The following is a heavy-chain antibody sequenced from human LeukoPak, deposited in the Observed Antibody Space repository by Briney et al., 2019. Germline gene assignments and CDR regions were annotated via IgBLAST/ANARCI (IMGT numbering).Heavy chain of an antibody. CDR3: ARFGGGVVPAAMMDY. V-gene: IGHV3-66*01. CDR1: GFTVSSNY. D-gene: IGHD2-2*01. J-gene: IGHJ4*02. CDR2: IYSGGST. Sequence: GGSLRLSCAASGFTVSSNYMSWVRQAPGKGLEWVSIIYSGGSTYYADSVKGRFTISRDNSKNTLYLQMNSLRAEDTAVYYCARFGGGVVPAAMMDYWGQGTLVTVSS.